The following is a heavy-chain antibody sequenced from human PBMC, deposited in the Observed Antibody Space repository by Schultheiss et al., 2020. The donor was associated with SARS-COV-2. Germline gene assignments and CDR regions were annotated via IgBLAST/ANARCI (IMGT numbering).Heavy chain of an antibody. D-gene: IGHD1-26*01. J-gene: IGHJ5*02. CDR3: ASGVGGAGQFDP. Sequence: SETLSLTCTVSGGSISSSSYYWGWIRQPPGKGLEWIGSIYYSGSTYYNPSLKSRVTISVDTSKNQFSLKLSSVTAADTAVYYCASGVGGAGQFDPWGQGTLVTVSS. CDR1: GGSISSSSYY. CDR2: IYYSGST. V-gene: IGHV4-39*07.